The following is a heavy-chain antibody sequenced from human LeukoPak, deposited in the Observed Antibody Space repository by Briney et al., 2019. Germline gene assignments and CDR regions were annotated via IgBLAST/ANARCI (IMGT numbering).Heavy chain of an antibody. J-gene: IGHJ4*02. CDR1: GFTFNNYA. V-gene: IGHV3-23*01. Sequence: GGSLRLSCAASGFTFNNYAMSWVRQAPGKGLEGVSTISGSDDNTYYADSVKGRFTISRDISKNTLYLQMNSLRADDTAVYYCANDFDHWGQGTLVTVSS. CDR3: ANDFDH. CDR2: ISGSDDNT.